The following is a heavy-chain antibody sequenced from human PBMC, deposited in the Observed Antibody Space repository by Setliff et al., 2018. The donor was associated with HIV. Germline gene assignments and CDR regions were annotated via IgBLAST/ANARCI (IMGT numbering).Heavy chain of an antibody. CDR2: ISSSGNT. CDR3: ARLIHTGLLYFDY. D-gene: IGHD2-8*02. CDR1: GGSISSTSYY. V-gene: IGHV4-39*01. J-gene: IGHJ4*02. Sequence: SETLSLTCTVSGGSISSTSYYWGWIRQPPGTGLEWIGSISSSGNTYYNPSLKSRATTSVDTSRDQFSLNLRSVTAADTALYFCARLIHTGLLYFDYWGLGMLVTVSS.